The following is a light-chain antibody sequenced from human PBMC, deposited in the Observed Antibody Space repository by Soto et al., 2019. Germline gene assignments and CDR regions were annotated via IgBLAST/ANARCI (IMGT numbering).Light chain of an antibody. V-gene: IGLV2-14*03. CDR2: DVS. J-gene: IGLJ2*01. CDR3: CSYTSSSTLL. Sequence: QSALTQPASVSGSPGQSITISCTGTSSDVGGYNYVSWYQQHPGKAPKLLISDVSSRPSGVSNRFSGSKSGNTASLTISGLQAEDEADYYCCSYTSSSTLLFGGGTKLTVL. CDR1: SSDVGGYNY.